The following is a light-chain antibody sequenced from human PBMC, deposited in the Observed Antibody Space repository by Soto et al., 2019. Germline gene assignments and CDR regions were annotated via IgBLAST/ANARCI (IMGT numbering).Light chain of an antibody. Sequence: DIQMTQSPSSLSASVGDSVTITCRASQAITNYLAWYQQKPGKVPKLLIYGASTLQSGVTSRFSGSGSGTDFTLTISSLQPEDVASYYCQKYNKAPYTFGQGTKLEIK. CDR2: GAS. CDR1: QAITNY. J-gene: IGKJ2*01. CDR3: QKYNKAPYT. V-gene: IGKV1-27*01.